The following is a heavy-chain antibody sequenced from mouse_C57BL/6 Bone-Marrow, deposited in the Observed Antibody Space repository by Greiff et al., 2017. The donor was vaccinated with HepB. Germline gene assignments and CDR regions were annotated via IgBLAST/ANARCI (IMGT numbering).Heavy chain of an antibody. CDR1: GFNIKDDY. CDR3: TTVITTVVARIDY. Sequence: VQLQQSGAELVRPGASVKLSCTASGFNIKDDYMHWVKQRPEQGLEWIGWIDPENGDTEYDPKFQGKATITADTSSNTAYLQLSSLTSEDTAVYYCTTVITTVVARIDYWGQGTTLTVSS. CDR2: IDPENGDT. J-gene: IGHJ2*01. D-gene: IGHD1-1*01. V-gene: IGHV14-4*01.